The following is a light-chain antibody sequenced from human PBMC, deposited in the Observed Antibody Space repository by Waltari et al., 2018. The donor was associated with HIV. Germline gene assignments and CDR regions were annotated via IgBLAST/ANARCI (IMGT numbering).Light chain of an antibody. CDR3: QQYVTSPT. V-gene: IGKV3-20*01. Sequence: EIVLTQSPDTLSLSPGERATLSCRASQSVSSRNLAWYQQKPGQAPRLLIYDASSRATGIPDRFSGSGSGTDFTLTIGRLEPEDFAVYYCQQYVTSPTFGGGTKVEIK. J-gene: IGKJ4*01. CDR1: QSVSSRN. CDR2: DAS.